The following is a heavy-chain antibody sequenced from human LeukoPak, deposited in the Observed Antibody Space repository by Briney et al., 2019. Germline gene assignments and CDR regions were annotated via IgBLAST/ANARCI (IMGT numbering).Heavy chain of an antibody. CDR3: ARAIAPDGYYGLDV. CDR2: IYGGGNT. Sequence: GGSLRLSCAASGFTVGSHYMNWVRQAPGKGLDWVSVIYGGGNTYYAESVKGRFTISRDNSKNTVYLQVNSLRAEDTAVYYCARAIAPDGYYGLDVWGQGTTVIVSS. CDR1: GFTVGSHY. J-gene: IGHJ6*02. D-gene: IGHD2-21*01. V-gene: IGHV3-66*01.